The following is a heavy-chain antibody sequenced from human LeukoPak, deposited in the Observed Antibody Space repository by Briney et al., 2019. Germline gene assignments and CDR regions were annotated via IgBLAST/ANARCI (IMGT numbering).Heavy chain of an antibody. Sequence: PSETLSLTCTVSGGSINGYFCTWLRRSAGAGLECIGRIHTSGTTYYNPSLKSRVSMSVDTSNNKFSLRLNSVTAADTAVYYCARDPAGHGRYFDYWGQGALVTVSS. J-gene: IGHJ4*02. CDR3: ARDPAGHGRYFDY. D-gene: IGHD1-14*01. V-gene: IGHV4-4*07. CDR1: GGSINGYF. CDR2: IHTSGTT.